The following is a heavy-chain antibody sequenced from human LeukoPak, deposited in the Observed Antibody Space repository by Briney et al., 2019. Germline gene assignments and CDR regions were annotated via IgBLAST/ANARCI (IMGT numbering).Heavy chain of an antibody. Sequence: GGSLRLSCAASGFTFSSYSMNWVRQAPGKGLEWVSSISSSSSYIYYADSVKGRFTISRGNAKNSLYLQMNSLRAEDTAVYYCARDLRGAAAFDYWGQGTLVTVSS. V-gene: IGHV3-21*01. CDR1: GFTFSSYS. CDR3: ARDLRGAAAFDY. D-gene: IGHD1-26*01. CDR2: ISSSSSYI. J-gene: IGHJ4*02.